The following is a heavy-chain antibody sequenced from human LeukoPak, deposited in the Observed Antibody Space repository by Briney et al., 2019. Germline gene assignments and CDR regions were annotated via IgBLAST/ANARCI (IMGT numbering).Heavy chain of an antibody. CDR3: ARGLAARDAFDI. D-gene: IGHD6-6*01. CDR1: GYTFTSYY. V-gene: IGHV1-46*01. Sequence: ASVKVSYKASGYTFTSYYMHWVRQAPGQGLEWMGIINPSGGSTSCAQKFQGRVTMTRDTSTSTVYVELSSLRSEDTAVYYCARGLAARDAFDIWGQGTMVTVSS. J-gene: IGHJ3*02. CDR2: INPSGGST.